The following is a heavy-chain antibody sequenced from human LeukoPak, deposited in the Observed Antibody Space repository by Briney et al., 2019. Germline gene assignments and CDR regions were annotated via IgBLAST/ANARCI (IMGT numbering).Heavy chain of an antibody. CDR1: GGSFSGYY. V-gene: IGHV4-34*01. D-gene: IGHD3-16*02. CDR2: INHSGST. J-gene: IGHJ4*02. CDR3: AKRKTYYDYVWGSYRYMDPFDY. Sequence: PSETLSLTCAVYGGSFSGYYWSWIRQPPGKGLEWIGEINHSGSTNYNPSLKSRVTISVDTAKNQFSLKLSSVTAADTAVYYCAKRKTYYDYVWGSYRYMDPFDYWGERAPLTVSS.